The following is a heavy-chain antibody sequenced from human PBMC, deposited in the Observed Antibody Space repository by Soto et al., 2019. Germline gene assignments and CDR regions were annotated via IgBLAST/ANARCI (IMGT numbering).Heavy chain of an antibody. J-gene: IGHJ4*02. CDR3: ARIPYSYSGYDETSFDY. CDR1: GYSITSGYY. Sequence: PSETLSLTCAVSGYSITSGYYWGWIRQPPGKGLEWIGSIYHSGSTYYNPSLKSRVTISVDTPQKLFSLKLSSVTAADTAVYYCARIPYSYSGYDETSFDYWGQGTLVTVSS. V-gene: IGHV4-38-2*01. CDR2: IYHSGST. D-gene: IGHD5-12*01.